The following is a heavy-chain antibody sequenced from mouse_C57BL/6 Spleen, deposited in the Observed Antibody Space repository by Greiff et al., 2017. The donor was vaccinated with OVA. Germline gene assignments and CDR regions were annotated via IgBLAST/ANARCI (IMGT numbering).Heavy chain of an antibody. V-gene: IGHV14-1*01. J-gene: IGHJ3*01. CDR1: GFNIKDYY. CDR3: TTQIYYSNYVGAY. CDR2: IDPEDGDT. D-gene: IGHD2-5*01. Sequence: VQLKESGAELVRPGASVKLSCTASGFNIKDYYMHWVKQRPEQGLEWIGRIDPEDGDTEYAPKFQGKATMTADTSSNTAYLQLSSLTSEDTAVYYCTTQIYYSNYVGAYWGQGTLVTVSA.